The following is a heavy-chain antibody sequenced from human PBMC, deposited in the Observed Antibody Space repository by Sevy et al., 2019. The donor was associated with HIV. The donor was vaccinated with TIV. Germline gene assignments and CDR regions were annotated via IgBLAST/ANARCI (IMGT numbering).Heavy chain of an antibody. Sequence: GGSLRLSCAASGFTFSHHNMNWVRQAPGKGLEWISYISKSGSTTYFADSVRGRFTISRDKAKNSLFLEMHSLIDEDTAVYYCAREENRELGTIPLDSWGRGIQVTVSS. V-gene: IGHV3-48*02. CDR2: ISKSGSTT. CDR3: AREENRELGTIPLDS. J-gene: IGHJ4*02. D-gene: IGHD7-27*01. CDR1: GFTFSHHN.